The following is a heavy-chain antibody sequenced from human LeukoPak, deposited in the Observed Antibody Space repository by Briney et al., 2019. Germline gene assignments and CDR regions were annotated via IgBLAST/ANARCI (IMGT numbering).Heavy chain of an antibody. CDR1: GYTFTGYD. CDR3: ARGTLVRRADYYYYGMDV. D-gene: IGHD3-10*01. V-gene: IGHV1-8*01. J-gene: IGHJ6*02. CDR2: MNPNSGNT. Sequence: ASVKVSCKASGYTFTGYDINWVRQATGQGLEWMGWMNPNSGNTGYAQKFQGRVTMTRNTSISTAYMELSSLRSEDTAVYYCARGTLVRRADYYYYGMDVWGQGTTVTVSS.